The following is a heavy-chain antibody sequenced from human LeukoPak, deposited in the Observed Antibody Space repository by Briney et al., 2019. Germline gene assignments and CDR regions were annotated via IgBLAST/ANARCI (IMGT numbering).Heavy chain of an antibody. V-gene: IGHV4-31*03. CDR3: ARAGKGNSVFKPKYYFDY. Sequence: SETLSLTCTVSGDSISSVYYWCWIRQHPGKGLEWIGYIYYSGSTFYNPSLKSRVTISVDTSKNQFSLKLSSVTAADTAVYYCARAGKGNSVFKPKYYFDYWGQGTLVTVSS. J-gene: IGHJ4*02. CDR2: IYYSGST. D-gene: IGHD4-23*01. CDR1: GDSISSVYY.